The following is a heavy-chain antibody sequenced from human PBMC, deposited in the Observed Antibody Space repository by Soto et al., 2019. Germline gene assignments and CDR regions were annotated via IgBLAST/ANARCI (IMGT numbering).Heavy chain of an antibody. CDR1: GFTFTSSA. V-gene: IGHV1-58*01. J-gene: IGHJ6*02. Sequence: SVKVSCKASGFTFTSSAVQWVRQARGQRLEWIGWIVVGSGNTNYAQKFQERVTITRDMSTSTAYMELSSLRSEDTAVYYCAADPAYSSSWYGMDVWGQGTTVTVSS. CDR2: IVVGSGNT. CDR3: AADPAYSSSWYGMDV. D-gene: IGHD6-13*01.